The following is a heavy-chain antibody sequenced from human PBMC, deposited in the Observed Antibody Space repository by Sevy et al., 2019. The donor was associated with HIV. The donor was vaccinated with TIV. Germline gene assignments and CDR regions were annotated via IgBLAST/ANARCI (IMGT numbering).Heavy chain of an antibody. D-gene: IGHD2-2*01. CDR1: GGSFSGYY. CDR2: INRSGST. V-gene: IGHV4-34*01. CDR3: ARHCSSTSCSHAFDI. J-gene: IGHJ3*02. Sequence: SETLSLTCAVYGGSFSGYYWSWIRQPPGKGLEWIGEINRSGSTNCNPSLKSRVTISVDTSKNQFSLKLSSVTAADTSVYYCARHCSSTSCSHAFDIWGQGTMVTVSS.